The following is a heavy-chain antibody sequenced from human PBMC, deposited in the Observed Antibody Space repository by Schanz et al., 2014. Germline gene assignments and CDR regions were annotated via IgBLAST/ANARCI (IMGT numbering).Heavy chain of an antibody. CDR2: ISAFDDKT. CDR3: ARETTIITGGAFDV. J-gene: IGHJ3*01. D-gene: IGHD3-9*01. Sequence: QVQLVQSGGEVKKPGASVRVSCKASGYSFTDYAIHWVRQAPGQGPEWMGWISAFDDKTDYAQNFQGRLIMTTDTSTTTVYMELRGLRSDDTAVYCCARETTIITGGAFDVWGQGTMVTVSS. V-gene: IGHV1-18*01. CDR1: GYSFTDYA.